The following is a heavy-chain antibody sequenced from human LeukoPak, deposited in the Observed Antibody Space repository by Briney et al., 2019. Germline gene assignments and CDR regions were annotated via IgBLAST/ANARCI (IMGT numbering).Heavy chain of an antibody. V-gene: IGHV1-8*01. CDR2: MNPNSGNT. D-gene: IGHD3-10*01. CDR1: GYTFTSYD. Sequence: ASVKVSCKASGYTFTSYDINWVRQATGQGLEWMGWMNPNSGNTGYAQKFQGRVTMTRNTSISTAYMELSSLRSEDTAVYYCARDPAIWFGEFNNWFDPWGQGTLVTDSS. J-gene: IGHJ5*02. CDR3: ARDPAIWFGEFNNWFDP.